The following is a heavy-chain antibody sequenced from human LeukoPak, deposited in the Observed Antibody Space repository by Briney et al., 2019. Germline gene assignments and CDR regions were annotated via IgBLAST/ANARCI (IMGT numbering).Heavy chain of an antibody. CDR1: GYTFTSYG. J-gene: IGHJ4*02. D-gene: IGHD3-3*01. CDR2: ISAYNGNT. V-gene: IGHV1-18*01. Sequence: ASVKVSCKASGYTFTSYGISWVRQAPGQGLEWMGWISAYNGNTNYAQKLQGRVTMTTDTSTSTAYMELRSLRSEDTAVYYCARAYEYYDFWSGYYRVYYFDYWGQGTLVTVSS. CDR3: ARAYEYYDFWSGYYRVYYFDY.